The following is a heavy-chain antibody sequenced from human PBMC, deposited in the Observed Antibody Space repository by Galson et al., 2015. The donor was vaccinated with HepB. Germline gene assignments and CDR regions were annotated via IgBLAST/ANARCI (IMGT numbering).Heavy chain of an antibody. CDR1: GFTFSSYA. J-gene: IGHJ4*02. CDR3: AKDPKRLYNWNDRPSFYFDY. V-gene: IGHV3-23*01. D-gene: IGHD1-20*01. CDR2: ISGSGGST. Sequence: SLRLSCAASGFTFSSYAMSWVRQAPGKGLEWVSAISGSGGSTYYADSVKGRFTISRDNSKNTLYLQMNSLRAEDTAVYYCAKDPKRLYNWNDRPSFYFDYWGQGTLVTVSS.